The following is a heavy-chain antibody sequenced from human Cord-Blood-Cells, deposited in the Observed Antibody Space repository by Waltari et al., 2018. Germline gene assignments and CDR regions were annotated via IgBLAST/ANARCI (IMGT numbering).Heavy chain of an antibody. Sequence: QVQLQQWGAGLLKPSETLSLTCAVYGGSCRAYYWRWLRQPPGKGLEWSGEINHRGSTNYIPSLKSRVTISVDTSKSQLSLKLRSGTAADTAVYYCASSDVEIVGAIKDPDYYHCMVVWGQGPRSPAP. V-gene: IGHV4-34*01. CDR1: GGSCRAYY. J-gene: IGHJ6*02. D-gene: IGHD5-12*01. CDR2: INHRGST. CDR3: ASSDVEIVGAIKDPDYYHCMVV.